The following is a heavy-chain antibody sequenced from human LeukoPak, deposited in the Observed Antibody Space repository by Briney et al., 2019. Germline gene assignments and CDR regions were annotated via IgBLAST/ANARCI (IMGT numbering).Heavy chain of an antibody. CDR1: GYTFNTYD. Sequence: ASVKVSCKASGYTFNTYDIQWVRQAAGQGPERMGWMSPTSGNTGYSQRFQGRVTLTRNTSISTAYMELTSLTSEDTAVYYCARGRLIAPTTMAYWGQGTLITVSS. D-gene: IGHD5-18*01. CDR2: MSPTSGNT. CDR3: ARGRLIAPTTMAY. V-gene: IGHV1-8*01. J-gene: IGHJ4*02.